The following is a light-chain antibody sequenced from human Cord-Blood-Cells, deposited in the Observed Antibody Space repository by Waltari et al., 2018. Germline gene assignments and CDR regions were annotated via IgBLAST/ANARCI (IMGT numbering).Light chain of an antibody. J-gene: IGKJ5*01. V-gene: IGKV3-11*01. CDR3: QQRSNWPPIT. CDR2: DAS. Sequence: DIVLTQSPATLSLSPGERATLYCRASQSVSSYLAWYQQKPGQAPRLLIYDASNRATGIPARFSGSGSGTDFTLTISSLEPEDFAVYYCQQRSNWPPITFGQGTRLEIK. CDR1: QSVSSY.